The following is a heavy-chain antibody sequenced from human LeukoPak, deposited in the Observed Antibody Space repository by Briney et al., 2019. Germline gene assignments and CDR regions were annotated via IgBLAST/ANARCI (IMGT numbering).Heavy chain of an antibody. CDR1: GGSISSGDYY. CDR2: INHSGST. V-gene: IGHV4-39*07. D-gene: IGHD6-13*01. Sequence: SETLSLTCTVSGGSISSGDYYWSWIRQPPGKGLEWIGEINHSGSTNYNPSLKSRVTISVDTSKNQFSLKLSSVTAADTAVYYCARVPRSSWYMGVDYWGQGTLVTVSS. CDR3: ARVPRSSWYMGVDY. J-gene: IGHJ4*02.